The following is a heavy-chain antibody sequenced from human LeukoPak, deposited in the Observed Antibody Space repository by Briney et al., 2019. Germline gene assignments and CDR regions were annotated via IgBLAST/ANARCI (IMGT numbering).Heavy chain of an antibody. CDR3: ARGSYSSGWYSYYYYYMDV. CDR1: GYTFTSYD. CDR2: VNPNSGNT. V-gene: IGHV1-8*01. Sequence: ASVKVSCKASGYTFTSYDINWVRQATGQGLEWMGWVNPNSGNTGYAQKFQGRVTMTRNTSISTAYMELSSLRSEDTAVYYCARGSYSSGWYSYYYYYMDVWGKGTTVTVSS. D-gene: IGHD6-19*01. J-gene: IGHJ6*03.